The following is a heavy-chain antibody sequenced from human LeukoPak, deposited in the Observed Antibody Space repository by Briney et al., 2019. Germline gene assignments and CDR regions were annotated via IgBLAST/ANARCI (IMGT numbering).Heavy chain of an antibody. J-gene: IGHJ3*02. CDR1: GFTFSSYW. Sequence: TGGSLRLSCAASGFTFSSYWMSWVRQAPGKGLEWVANIKPDGSEEFYVDSVKGRFTMSRDNGKNSLYLQMNSLRAEDTAVYYCARDVGGGAFDIWGQGTMVTVSA. CDR2: IKPDGSEE. CDR3: ARDVGGGAFDI. D-gene: IGHD3-10*01. V-gene: IGHV3-7*01.